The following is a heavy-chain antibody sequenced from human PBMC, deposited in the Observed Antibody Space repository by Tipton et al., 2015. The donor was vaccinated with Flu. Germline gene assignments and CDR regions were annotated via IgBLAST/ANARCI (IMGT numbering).Heavy chain of an antibody. CDR3: ARDGYYYDSSGLDY. J-gene: IGHJ4*02. CDR2: IYTSGST. D-gene: IGHD3-22*01. V-gene: IGHV4-4*07. CDR1: GGSISSYY. Sequence: TLSLTCTVSGGSISSYYWSWIRQPAGKGLEWIGRIYTSGSTNYNPSLKSRVTMSVDTSKNQFSLKLSSVTAADTAVCYCARDGYYYDSSGLDYWGQGTLVTVSS.